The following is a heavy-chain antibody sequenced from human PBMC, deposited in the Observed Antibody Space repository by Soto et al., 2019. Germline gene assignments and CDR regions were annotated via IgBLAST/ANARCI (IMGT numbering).Heavy chain of an antibody. CDR1: GFSLTTSGVG. CDR2: IYWDDDK. Sequence: QITLNESGPTVVRPTETLTLTCRFSGFSLTTSGVGVGWIRQSPGKAPEGLALIYWDDDKRYSASRKSRTTSTKDTSKNLVVLKVSDLDPTDTATYYCAHRVLRTVFGLVTTTAIYFDFWGKGTPVAVSS. J-gene: IGHJ4*02. V-gene: IGHV2-5*02. D-gene: IGHD3-3*01. CDR3: AHRVLRTVFGLVTTTAIYFDF.